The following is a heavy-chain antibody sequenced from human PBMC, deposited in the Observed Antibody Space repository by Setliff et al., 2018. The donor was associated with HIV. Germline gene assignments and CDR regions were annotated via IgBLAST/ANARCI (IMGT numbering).Heavy chain of an antibody. D-gene: IGHD1-26*01. CDR1: GGSFSGYY. V-gene: IGHV4-34*01. Sequence: SETLSLTCAVYGGSFSGYYWSWIRQPPGKGLEWIGEINHSGSTNYNPSLKSRVTISVDTSKNQFSLKLSSVTAADTAVYYCARDSGQSFPTAFDVWGQGTMVTVSS. J-gene: IGHJ3*01. CDR3: ARDSGQSFPTAFDV. CDR2: INHSGST.